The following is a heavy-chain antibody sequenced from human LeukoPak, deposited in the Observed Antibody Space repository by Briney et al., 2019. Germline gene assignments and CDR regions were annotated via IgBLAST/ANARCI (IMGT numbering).Heavy chain of an antibody. Sequence: SETLSLTCAVYGGSFSGYYWSWIRPPPGKGLEWIGEVNHSGSTNYNPSLKSRLSISLDTPKNQVSLRLSSVTAADTAVYFCARGVVVPSTIGLLDVWGQGTTVTVSS. D-gene: IGHD2-2*01. CDR3: ARGVVVPSTIGLLDV. V-gene: IGHV4-34*01. CDR2: VNHSGST. J-gene: IGHJ6*02. CDR1: GGSFSGYY.